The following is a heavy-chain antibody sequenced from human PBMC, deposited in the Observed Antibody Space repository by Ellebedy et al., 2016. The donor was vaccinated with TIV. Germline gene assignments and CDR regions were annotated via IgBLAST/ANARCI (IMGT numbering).Heavy chain of an antibody. D-gene: IGHD3-22*01. J-gene: IGHJ4*02. Sequence: GGSLRLSCAASGFTFSIYSMNWVRQAPGKGLEWVSYISGSSSDIHYADSVKGRFTISRDNAKNSLYLQMNTLRDEDTAVYYCARDNHYDGGFYYHALDNWGQGTLVTVSS. CDR1: GFTFSIYS. CDR3: ARDNHYDGGFYYHALDN. CDR2: ISGSSSDI. V-gene: IGHV3-21*05.